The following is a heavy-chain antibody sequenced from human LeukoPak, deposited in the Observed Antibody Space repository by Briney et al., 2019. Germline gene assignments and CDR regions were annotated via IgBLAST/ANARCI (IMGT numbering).Heavy chain of an antibody. CDR2: IIPIFGTA. Sequence: GASVKVSCKASGGTFSSYAISWVRQAPGQGLEWMGGIIPIFGTANYAQKFQGRVTITADESTSTAYMELSSLRSEDTAVYYCARGRVDIVVVPAATVLAEPRYNWFDPWGQGTLVTVSS. CDR1: GGTFSSYA. CDR3: ARGRVDIVVVPAATVLAEPRYNWFDP. D-gene: IGHD2-2*01. J-gene: IGHJ5*02. V-gene: IGHV1-69*13.